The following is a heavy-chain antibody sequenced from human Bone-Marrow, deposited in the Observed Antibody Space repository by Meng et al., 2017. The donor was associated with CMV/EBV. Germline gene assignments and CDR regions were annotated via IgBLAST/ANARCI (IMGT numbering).Heavy chain of an antibody. D-gene: IGHD6-13*01. V-gene: IGHV4-61*05. Sequence: SDTLSLTCTVSAGSISSSSYYWGWIRQPPGKGLEWIGYIYYSGSTNYNPSLKSRVTISVDTSKNQFSLKLSSVTAADTAVYYCARYPSSSSWYFFDYWGQGTLVTVSS. CDR3: ARYPSSSSWYFFDY. CDR2: IYYSGST. CDR1: AGSISSSSYY. J-gene: IGHJ4*02.